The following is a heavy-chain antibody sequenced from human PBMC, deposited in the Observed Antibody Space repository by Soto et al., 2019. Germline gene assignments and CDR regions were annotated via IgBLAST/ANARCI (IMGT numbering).Heavy chain of an antibody. CDR1: GDSVSSNSAA. V-gene: IGHV6-1*01. CDR3: ARGRAAGRADWLDP. J-gene: IGHJ5*02. CDR2: TYYRSKWYN. Sequence: SQTLSLTCDISGDSVSSNSAAWNWIRQSPSRGLEWLGRTYYRSKWYNDYAVSVRGRITINPDTSKNQFSLQLKSVTPDDTAVYYCARGRAAGRADWLDPGGQGTQVTV. D-gene: IGHD6-13*01.